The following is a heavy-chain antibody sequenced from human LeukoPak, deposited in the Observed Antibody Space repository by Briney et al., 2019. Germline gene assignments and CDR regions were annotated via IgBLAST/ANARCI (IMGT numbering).Heavy chain of an antibody. CDR3: ARHVRYYYGSGNEYNWFDP. D-gene: IGHD3-10*01. J-gene: IGHJ5*02. CDR2: INHSGST. Sequence: GSLRLSCAASGFTFSSYGMRWVRQAPGKGLEWIGEINHSGSTNYNPSLKSRVTISVDTSKNQFSLKLSSVTAADTAVYYCARHVRYYYGSGNEYNWFDPWGQGTLVTVSS. V-gene: IGHV4-34*01. CDR1: GFTFSSYG.